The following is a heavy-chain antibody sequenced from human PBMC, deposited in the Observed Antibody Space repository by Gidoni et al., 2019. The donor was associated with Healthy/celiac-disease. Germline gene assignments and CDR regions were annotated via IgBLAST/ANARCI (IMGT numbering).Heavy chain of an antibody. CDR2: INSDGSST. CDR3: ARAPPYYYDSSGYYPHDY. J-gene: IGHJ4*02. V-gene: IGHV3-74*01. D-gene: IGHD3-22*01. CDR1: GFTFSSYW. Sequence: EVQLVESGGGLVQPGGSLRLSCAASGFTFSSYWMHWVRQAPGKGLVWVSRINSDGSSTSYADSVKGRFTISRDNAKNTLYLQMNSLRAEDTAVYYCARAPPYYYDSSGYYPHDYWGQGTLVTVSS.